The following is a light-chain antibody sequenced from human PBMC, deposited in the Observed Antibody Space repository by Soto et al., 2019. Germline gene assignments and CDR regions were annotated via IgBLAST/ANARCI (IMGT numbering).Light chain of an antibody. CDR3: QQSYSTPRT. Sequence: DIQMTQSPSSLSASVGDRVTITCRASQSISSYLNWYQQKPGKAPKLLIYGASSLQSGVPSRFSGSGSGTDFTLTTSSLQPEDFATYYCQQSYSTPRTFGQGTKVEIK. J-gene: IGKJ1*01. CDR2: GAS. CDR1: QSISSY. V-gene: IGKV1-39*01.